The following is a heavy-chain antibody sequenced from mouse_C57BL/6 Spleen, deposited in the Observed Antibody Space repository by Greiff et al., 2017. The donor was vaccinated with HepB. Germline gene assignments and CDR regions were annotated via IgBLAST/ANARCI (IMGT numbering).Heavy chain of an antibody. Sequence: QVQLQQSGAELVRPGASVTLSCKASGYTFTDYEMHWVKQTPVHGLEWIGAIDPETGGNAYNQKFKGKAILTADKSSSTASMELRSLTSADSAVYYCTSSTTVVATPFDYWGQGTTLTVSS. J-gene: IGHJ2*01. V-gene: IGHV1-15*01. CDR1: GYTFTDYE. CDR2: IDPETGGN. D-gene: IGHD1-1*01. CDR3: TSSTTVVATPFDY.